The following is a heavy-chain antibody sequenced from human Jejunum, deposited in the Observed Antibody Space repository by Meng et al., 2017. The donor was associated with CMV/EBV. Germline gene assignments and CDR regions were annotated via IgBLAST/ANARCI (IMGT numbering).Heavy chain of an antibody. CDR3: ARHVWPGNSDTFDI. CDR1: DSISSRSYY. J-gene: IGHJ3*02. Sequence: DSISSRSYYWGWIRQPPGKGLEWIGRIHYSGSTYYNPSLKSRVTISVDTSKNQFSLKLSSVTAADTTVYYCARHVWPGNSDTFDIWGQGTMGTVSS. CDR2: IHYSGST. D-gene: IGHD1-7*01. V-gene: IGHV4-39*01.